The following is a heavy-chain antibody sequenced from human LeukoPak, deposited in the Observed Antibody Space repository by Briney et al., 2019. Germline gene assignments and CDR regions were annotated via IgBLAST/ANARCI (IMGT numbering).Heavy chain of an antibody. CDR3: AKTEGRGTTVAQRPNDY. CDR1: GFTFSSYA. Sequence: VPPGRSLRLSCAASGFTFSSYAMHWVRPAPGKGLEWVAVISYDGSNKYYADSVKGRFTISRDNSKNTLYLQMNSLRAEDTAVYYCAKTEGRGTTVAQRPNDYWGQGTLVTVSS. D-gene: IGHD4-23*01. V-gene: IGHV3-30-3*02. J-gene: IGHJ4*02. CDR2: ISYDGSNK.